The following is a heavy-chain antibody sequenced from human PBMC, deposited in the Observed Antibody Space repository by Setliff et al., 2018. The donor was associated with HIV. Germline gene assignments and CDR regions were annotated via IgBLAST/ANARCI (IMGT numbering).Heavy chain of an antibody. D-gene: IGHD3-9*01. CDR3: ARAGGASCSYWGCHDILTGKYNDYYYYMDV. J-gene: IGHJ6*03. Sequence: SVKVSCKASGGTFSRYAISWVRQAPGQGLEWMGGISPISDTANYAQKFQGRVTMTRNTSISTAYMELNSLRSEDTAVYYCARAGGASCSYWGCHDILTGKYNDYYYYMDVWGKGTTVTVSS. V-gene: IGHV1-69*05. CDR1: GGTFSRYA. CDR2: ISPISDTA.